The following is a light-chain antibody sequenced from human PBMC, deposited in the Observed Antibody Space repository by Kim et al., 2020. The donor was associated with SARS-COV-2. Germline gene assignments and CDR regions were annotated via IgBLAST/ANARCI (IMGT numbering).Light chain of an antibody. CDR3: QQLNTYPYT. J-gene: IGKJ2*01. CDR1: QGISSH. V-gene: IGKV1-9*01. Sequence: SASVGDRVTITCRASQGISSHLAWYQQKPGKAPNLLIYAASTLQSGVPSRFSGGGSGTDFTLTISSLQPEDFATYYCQQLNTYPYTLGQGTKLEIK. CDR2: AAS.